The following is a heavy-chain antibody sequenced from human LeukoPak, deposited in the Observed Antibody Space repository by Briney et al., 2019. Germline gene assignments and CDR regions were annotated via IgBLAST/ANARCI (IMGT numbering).Heavy chain of an antibody. J-gene: IGHJ3*01. Sequence: SVKVSCKASGGTFSSYAISWVRQAPGQGPEWMGGIIPIFGTANYAQRFQGRLTISTDDSTTTAYMELSSLTSGDTAVYYCARSKLPAALIDAFHFWGQGTLVTVSS. CDR3: ARSKLPAALIDAFHF. CDR2: IIPIFGTA. V-gene: IGHV1-69*05. CDR1: GGTFSSYA. D-gene: IGHD2-2*01.